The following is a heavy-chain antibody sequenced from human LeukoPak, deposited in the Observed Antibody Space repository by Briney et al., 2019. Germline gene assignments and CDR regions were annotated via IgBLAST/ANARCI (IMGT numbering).Heavy chain of an antibody. J-gene: IGHJ5*02. CDR1: GFPFSNYA. D-gene: IGHD4/OR15-4a*01. CDR2: ISGSDTNT. CDR3: AKDDYGYWFDP. V-gene: IGHV3-23*01. Sequence: PGGSLRLSCVASGFPFSNYAMSWVRQAPGKGLEWVSVISGSDTNTYYADSVKGRFTISRDNSKNTLYLHMNSLRAEDTALYYCAKDDYGYWFDPWGQGTLVTVSS.